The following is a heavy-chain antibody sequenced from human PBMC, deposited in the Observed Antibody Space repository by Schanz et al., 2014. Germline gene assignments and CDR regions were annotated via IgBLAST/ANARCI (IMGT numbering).Heavy chain of an antibody. Sequence: QVQLVQSGAEVKKPGSSMKVSCKASGGTFSTYPIKWLRQAPGQGLEWMGRIIPIHGIVNYAQRFQARVRITADKSTSTAYMELSSLRSDDTAVYYCARTTFGKGKTYLGDYHYYHYMDVWGNGTTVTVSS. J-gene: IGHJ6*03. CDR1: GGTFSTYP. D-gene: IGHD4-17*01. CDR2: IIPIHGIV. CDR3: ARTTFGKGKTYLGDYHYYHYMDV. V-gene: IGHV1-69*02.